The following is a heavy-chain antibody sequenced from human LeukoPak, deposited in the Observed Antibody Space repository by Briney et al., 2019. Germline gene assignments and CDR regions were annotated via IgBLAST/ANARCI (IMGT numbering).Heavy chain of an antibody. Sequence: SETLSLTCTVSGGSISSYYWSWIRQPPGKGLEWIGYIYYSGSTNYNPSLKSRVTISVDTSKNQFSLKLSSVTAADTAVYYCARRSVYYYDSSGYYYSSLRWYFDLWGRGTLVTVSS. CDR3: ARRSVYYYDSSGYYYSSLRWYFDL. D-gene: IGHD3-22*01. J-gene: IGHJ2*01. V-gene: IGHV4-59*08. CDR1: GGSISSYY. CDR2: IYYSGST.